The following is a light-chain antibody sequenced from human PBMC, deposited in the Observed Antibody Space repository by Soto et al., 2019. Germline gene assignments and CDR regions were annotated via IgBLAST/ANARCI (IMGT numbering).Light chain of an antibody. CDR3: AAWDESLHGVA. J-gene: IGLJ2*01. CDR1: NSNIGSYT. Sequence: QSVLTQPPSASATPGKRVTISCFGSNSNIGSYTVNWYRQHPGTSPKLLIYSSNQRPSGVPDRFSAYNSGTSASLAISGLQSTDESYYSCAAWDESLHGVAFGGGTKHTVL. V-gene: IGLV1-44*01. CDR2: SSN.